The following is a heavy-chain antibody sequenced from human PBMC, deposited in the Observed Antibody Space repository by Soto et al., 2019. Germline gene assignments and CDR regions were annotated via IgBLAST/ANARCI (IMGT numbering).Heavy chain of an antibody. J-gene: IGHJ4*02. D-gene: IGHD1-26*01. CDR2: IYYSGST. CDR3: ARHYRKWELLGGGEYYFDY. Sequence: QLQLQESGPGLVKPSETLSLTCTVSGGSISSSSYYWGWIRQPPGKGLEWIGSIYYSGSTYYNPSLKSRVTISVDTSKNQFSLKLSSVTAADTAVYYCARHYRKWELLGGGEYYFDYWGQGTLVTVSS. CDR1: GGSISSSSYY. V-gene: IGHV4-39*01.